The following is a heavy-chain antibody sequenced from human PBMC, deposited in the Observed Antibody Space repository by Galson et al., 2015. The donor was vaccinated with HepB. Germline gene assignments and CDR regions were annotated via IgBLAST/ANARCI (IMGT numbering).Heavy chain of an antibody. D-gene: IGHD5-24*01. Sequence: SLRLSCAASGFTFTSYVMSWVRQAPGKGLEYASTISGNGGSTYYADSVKGRFTISRGNSKNTLYLQMNSLRVEDTAVYYCARAHSPPVATNLVVGYFDYWGQGTLVTVAA. CDR3: ARAHSPPVATNLVVGYFDY. V-gene: IGHV3-64*04. J-gene: IGHJ4*02. CDR1: GFTFTSYV. CDR2: ISGNGGST.